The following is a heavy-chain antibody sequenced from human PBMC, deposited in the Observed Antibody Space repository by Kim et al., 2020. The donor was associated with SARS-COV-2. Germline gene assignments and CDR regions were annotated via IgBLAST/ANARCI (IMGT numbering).Heavy chain of an antibody. CDR3: ARSVGKGAAGMAHFRPDY. Sequence: ASVKVSCKASGYTLISHGVGWVRQAPGQGLEWMGWISVYNGDTNYAQKMQGRVTMTTDTSTSTAYMELRSLTFDDSAVYYCARSVGKGAAGMAHFRPDYWGQGTLVTVSS. D-gene: IGHD6-13*01. V-gene: IGHV1-18*01. CDR2: ISVYNGDT. CDR1: GYTLISHG. J-gene: IGHJ4*02.